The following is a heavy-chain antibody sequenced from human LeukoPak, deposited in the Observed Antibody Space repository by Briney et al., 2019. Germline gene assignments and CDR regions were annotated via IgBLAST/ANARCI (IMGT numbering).Heavy chain of an antibody. V-gene: IGHV4-4*09. Sequence: SETLSLTCTVSGGSISTYFWSWIRQSPGKGLEWIGYVHASGSTNYNPSLESRVTISIDTSKNQFSLTLSFVTAADTAVYCCARLLRWSEDGFDIWGQGTVVAISS. D-gene: IGHD2-15*01. J-gene: IGHJ3*02. CDR3: ARLLRWSEDGFDI. CDR1: GGSISTYF. CDR2: VHASGST.